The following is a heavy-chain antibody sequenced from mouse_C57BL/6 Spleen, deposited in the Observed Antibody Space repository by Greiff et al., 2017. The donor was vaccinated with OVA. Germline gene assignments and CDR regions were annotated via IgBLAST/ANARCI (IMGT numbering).Heavy chain of an antibody. CDR2: IYPGSGST. Sequence: VQLQQPGAELVKPGASVKMSCKASGYTFTSYWINWVKQRPGQGLEWIGDIYPGSGSTNYNEKFKSKATLTVDTSSSTAYMQLSSLTSEDSAVYYWGRWGRDYAMDDWGQGTSVTVSS. CDR1: GYTFTSYW. V-gene: IGHV1-55*01. J-gene: IGHJ4*01. CDR3: GRWGRDYAMDD.